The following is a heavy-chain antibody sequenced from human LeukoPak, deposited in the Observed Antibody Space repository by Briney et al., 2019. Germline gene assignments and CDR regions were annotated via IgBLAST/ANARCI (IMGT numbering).Heavy chain of an antibody. CDR1: GYTFINFA. V-gene: IGHV7-4-1*02. CDR3: ARDPGSQRVNRLARRGDY. CDR2: IDTNTGVP. J-gene: IGHJ4*02. Sequence: ASVKVSCKASGYTFINFAMNWVRQAPGQGLEWMGWIDTNTGVPTYAQGFTGRFVFSLDTSVSTVYLQITSLQAEDAAVYYCARDPGSQRVNRLARRGDYWGQGTLVTVSS. D-gene: IGHD1-14*01.